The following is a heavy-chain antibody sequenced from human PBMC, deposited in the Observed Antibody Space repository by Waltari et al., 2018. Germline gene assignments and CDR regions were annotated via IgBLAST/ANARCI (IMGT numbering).Heavy chain of an antibody. Sequence: EVQLVESGGGLVKPGGSLSLSCAVRGVPSRWSWLTWVRQAPGEGLEWVARIKSKADGETVDYSAPARGRFTISRDDSKNTLYLQMNSLQSEDAAVYYCTTVYYGSGSYYNAEVWGQGTLVTVSA. V-gene: IGHV3-15*01. CDR1: GVPSRWSW. CDR2: IKSKADGETV. CDR3: TTVYYGSGSYYNAEV. J-gene: IGHJ4*02. D-gene: IGHD3-10*01.